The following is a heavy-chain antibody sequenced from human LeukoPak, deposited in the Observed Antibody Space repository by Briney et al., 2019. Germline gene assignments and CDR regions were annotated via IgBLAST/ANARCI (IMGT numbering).Heavy chain of an antibody. V-gene: IGHV1-8*01. Sequence: GASVKVSCKASGYTCTSYDINWVRQATGQGLEWMGWMNPNSGNTGYAQKFQGRVTMTRNTSISTAYMELSSLRSEDTAVYYCARVAYRPGGFDPWGQGTLVTVSS. CDR2: MNPNSGNT. J-gene: IGHJ5*02. D-gene: IGHD4-11*01. CDR3: ARVAYRPGGFDP. CDR1: GYTCTSYD.